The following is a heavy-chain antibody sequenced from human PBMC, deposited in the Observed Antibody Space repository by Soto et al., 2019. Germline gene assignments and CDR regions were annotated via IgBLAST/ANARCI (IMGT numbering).Heavy chain of an antibody. CDR3: ATYSSGWYPQGVI. Sequence: SETLSLTCTVSGGSISSGGYYWSWIRQHPGKGLEWIGYIYYSGSTYYNPSLKSRVTISVDTSKNQFSLKLSSVTAADTAVYYCATYSSGWYPQGVIWGQGTLVTVS. D-gene: IGHD6-19*01. CDR1: GGSISSGGYY. CDR2: IYYSGST. J-gene: IGHJ4*02. V-gene: IGHV4-31*03.